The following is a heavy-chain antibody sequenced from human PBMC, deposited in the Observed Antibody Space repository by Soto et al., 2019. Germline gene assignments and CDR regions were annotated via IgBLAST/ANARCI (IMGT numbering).Heavy chain of an antibody. CDR2: IYPGDSDT. J-gene: IGHJ6*04. D-gene: IGHD3-3*02. CDR1: GYTFTDYW. V-gene: IGHV5-51*01. CDR3: AKHISIFRSYYSVRDV. Sequence: PGESLKISCKGSGYTFTDYWIGWVRQLPGKGLEWMGIIYPGDSDTRYSPSFQGHVTITVDKSTNTAYLQWNTLRASDTAMYYCAKHISIFRSYYSVRDVWGKGTTVPVS.